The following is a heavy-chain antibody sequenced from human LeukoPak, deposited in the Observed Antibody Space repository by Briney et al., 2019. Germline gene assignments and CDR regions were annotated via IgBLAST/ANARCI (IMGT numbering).Heavy chain of an antibody. CDR2: IYYSGST. J-gene: IGHJ6*02. CDR3: ARHLAAAGPYGMDV. V-gene: IGHV4-59*08. Sequence: PSETLSLTCTVSGGSISSYYWSWIRQPPGKGLEWIGYIYYSGSTNYNPSLKSRVTISVDTSKNQFSLKLSSVTAADTAVYYCARHLAAAGPYGMDVWGQGTTVTVSS. CDR1: GGSISSYY. D-gene: IGHD6-13*01.